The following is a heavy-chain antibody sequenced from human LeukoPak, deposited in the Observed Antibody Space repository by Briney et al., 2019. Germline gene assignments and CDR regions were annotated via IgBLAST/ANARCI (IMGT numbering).Heavy chain of an antibody. J-gene: IGHJ4*02. CDR2: AHYTGGV. Sequence: SETLSLTCTVSGGSIISDNYYWAWIRQPPGKGLEWIGSAHYTGGVYYNPSLKSRVTISVDTSKNHFSLKLSSVTAADTATYFCARGLHYSGAGRTFDSWGQGTLVTVSS. CDR1: GGSIISDNYY. CDR3: ARGLHYSGAGRTFDS. V-gene: IGHV4-39*02. D-gene: IGHD2-21*01.